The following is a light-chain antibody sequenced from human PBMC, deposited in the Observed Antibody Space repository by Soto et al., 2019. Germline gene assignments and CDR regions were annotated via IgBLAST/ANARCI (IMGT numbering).Light chain of an antibody. CDR2: NDD. V-gene: IGLV1-44*01. CDR1: ISNIGKDT. J-gene: IGLJ3*02. Sequence: QSVLTQPPSVSGTPGLRVNISCSGGISNIGKDTVHWYQQLQGRAATLLMFNDDKRPSGGPDRVSGSRSGTSASLAISGLQSDDEAVYYCSTWDDSLNSWVFGGGTKLTVL. CDR3: STWDDSLNSWV.